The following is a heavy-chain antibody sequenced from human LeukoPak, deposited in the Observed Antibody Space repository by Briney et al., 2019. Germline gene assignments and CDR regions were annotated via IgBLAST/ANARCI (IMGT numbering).Heavy chain of an antibody. CDR3: AKGERYRSSSSCVFDY. CDR1: GFIFGGYA. CDR2: ITGNSARV. V-gene: IGHV3-9*01. Sequence: GGSLRLSCAASGFIFGGYAISWVRQGPGKGLEWVSGITGNSARVGYADSVKGRFTISRDDAKNSLYLQMNSLRPEDTALYFCAKGERYRSSSSCVFDYWGQGTLVTVSS. D-gene: IGHD2-2*01. J-gene: IGHJ4*02.